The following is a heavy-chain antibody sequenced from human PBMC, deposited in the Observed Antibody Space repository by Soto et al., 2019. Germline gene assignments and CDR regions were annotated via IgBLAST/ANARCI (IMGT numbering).Heavy chain of an antibody. Sequence: EVQLVESGGGLVQPGRSLRLSCAASGFTFDDYAMHWVRQAPGRGLEWVSGISWNSGSICYADSVKGRFTISRDNAKNSLYLQTNSLRAEDTGWYYCAKDMRDGCYVLLYFHLWGRGTLVPGSS. CDR3: AKDMRDGCYVLLYFHL. D-gene: IGHD2-15*01. J-gene: IGHJ2*01. CDR2: ISWNSGSI. V-gene: IGHV3-9*01. CDR1: GFTFDDYA.